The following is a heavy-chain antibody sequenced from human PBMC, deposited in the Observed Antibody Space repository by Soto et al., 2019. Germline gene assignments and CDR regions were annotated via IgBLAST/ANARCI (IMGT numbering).Heavy chain of an antibody. CDR3: ARVEAPPAINWFDP. CDR2: ISAYNGNT. Sequence: ASLKVSCKASGYTFTSYGISSARQAPGQGLEWMGWISAYNGNTNYAQKLQGRVTMTTDTSTSTAYMELRSLRSDDTAVYYCARVEAPPAINWFDPWGQRTLVTVSS. D-gene: IGHD5-18*01. J-gene: IGHJ5*02. V-gene: IGHV1-18*01. CDR1: GYTFTSYG.